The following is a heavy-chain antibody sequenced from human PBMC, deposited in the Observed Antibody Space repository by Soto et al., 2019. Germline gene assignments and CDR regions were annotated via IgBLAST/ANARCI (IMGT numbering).Heavy chain of an antibody. J-gene: IGHJ4*02. V-gene: IGHV2-5*02. Sequence: QITLKESGPTLVKPTQTLTLTCTFSGFSLSSTRVAVGWIRQPPGKALEWLALIYWDDDERYSPFLKSRLTITKDTSKNQVVLTMTNMDPVDTATYYCAHSVVAGLGYYFDYWGQGTLVTVSS. D-gene: IGHD6-19*01. CDR2: IYWDDDE. CDR1: GFSLSSTRVA. CDR3: AHSVVAGLGYYFDY.